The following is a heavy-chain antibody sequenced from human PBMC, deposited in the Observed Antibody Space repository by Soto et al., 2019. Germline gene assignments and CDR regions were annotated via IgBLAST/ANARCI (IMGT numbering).Heavy chain of an antibody. CDR2: INPNSGGT. D-gene: IGHD3-22*01. J-gene: IGHJ4*02. CDR3: ARDQNEYYYDSSGSSGY. Sequence: ASVKVSCKASGYTFTGYYMHWVRQAPGQGLEWMGWINPNSGGTNYAQEFQGRVTMTRDTSISTAYMELSRLRSDDTAVYYCARDQNEYYYDSSGSSGYWGQGTLVTVSS. CDR1: GYTFTGYY. V-gene: IGHV1-2*02.